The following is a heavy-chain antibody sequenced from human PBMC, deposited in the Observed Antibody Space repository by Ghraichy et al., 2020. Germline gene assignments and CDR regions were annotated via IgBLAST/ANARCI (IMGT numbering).Heavy chain of an antibody. D-gene: IGHD5-18*01. J-gene: IGHJ6*02. Sequence: GGSLRLSCAASGFTFSSYWMSWVRQAPGKGLEWVANIKQDGSEKYYVDSVKGRFTISRDNAKNSLYLQMNSLRAEDTAVYYCARGSGYSYGKVNYYYYYGMDVWGQGTTVTVS. CDR2: IKQDGSEK. CDR3: ARGSGYSYGKVNYYYYYGMDV. V-gene: IGHV3-7*03. CDR1: GFTFSSYW.